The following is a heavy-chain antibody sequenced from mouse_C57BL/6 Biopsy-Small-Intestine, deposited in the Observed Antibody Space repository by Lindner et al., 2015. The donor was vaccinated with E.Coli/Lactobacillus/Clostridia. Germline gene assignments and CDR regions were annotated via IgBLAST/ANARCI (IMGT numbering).Heavy chain of an antibody. CDR3: AARGRDYYAVDY. CDR1: GFTFSDYG. J-gene: IGHJ4*01. CDR2: ISSGSSTI. Sequence: VQLQESGGGLVKPGGSLKLSCAASGFTFSDYGMHWVRQAPEKGLGWVAYISSGSSTIYYADTVKGRFTISRDNAKNTLFLQMASLRSEDTAMYYCAARGRDYYAVDYWGQGTSVTVSS. D-gene: IGHD3-3*01. V-gene: IGHV5-17*01.